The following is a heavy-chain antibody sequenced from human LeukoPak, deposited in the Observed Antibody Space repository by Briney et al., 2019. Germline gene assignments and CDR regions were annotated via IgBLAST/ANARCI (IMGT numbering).Heavy chain of an antibody. D-gene: IGHD3-22*01. V-gene: IGHV4-38-2*01. CDR1: GYSIISGYY. Sequence: SETLSLTCAVSGYSIISGYYWGWIRQPPGKGLEWIGSIYHSGSTNYNPSLKSRVTISVDTSKNQFSLKLSSVTAADTAVYYSARYYREYYYDTSGYYYDAFDIWGQGTMVTVSS. CDR2: IYHSGST. J-gene: IGHJ3*02. CDR3: ARYYREYYYDTSGYYYDAFDI.